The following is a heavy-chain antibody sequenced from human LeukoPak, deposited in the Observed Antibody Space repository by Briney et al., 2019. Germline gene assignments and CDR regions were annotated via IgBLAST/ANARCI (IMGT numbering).Heavy chain of an antibody. D-gene: IGHD3-10*01. CDR3: AGSITINWFDP. Sequence: SETLSLTCTVSGGSISSYYWSWIRQPPGKGLEWIGYIYYSGSTNYNPSLKSRVTISVDTSKNQFSLKLSSVTAADTAVYYCAGSITINWFDPWGQGTLVTVSS. CDR2: IYYSGST. CDR1: GGSISSYY. J-gene: IGHJ5*02. V-gene: IGHV4-59*08.